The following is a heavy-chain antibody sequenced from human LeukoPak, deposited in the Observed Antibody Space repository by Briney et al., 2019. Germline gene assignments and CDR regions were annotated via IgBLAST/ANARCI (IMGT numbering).Heavy chain of an antibody. CDR3: AKEYYDSSGYYPQQAGY. CDR2: ISYDGSNK. CDR1: GFTVSSNY. D-gene: IGHD3-22*01. J-gene: IGHJ4*02. V-gene: IGHV3-30*18. Sequence: GGSLRLSCAASGFTVSSNYMSWVRQAPGKGLEWVAVISYDGSNKYYADSVKGRFTISRDNSKNTLYLQMNSLRAEDTAVYYCAKEYYDSSGYYPQQAGYWGQGTLVTVSS.